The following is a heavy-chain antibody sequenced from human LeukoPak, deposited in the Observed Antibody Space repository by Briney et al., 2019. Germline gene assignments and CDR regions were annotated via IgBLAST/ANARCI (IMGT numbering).Heavy chain of an antibody. D-gene: IGHD6-13*01. Sequence: SETLSLTCTVSGGSISSSSYYWGWIRQPPGKGLEWIGSIYYSGSTYYNPSLKSRVTMSVDTSKNQFSLKLSSVTAADTAVYYCAAHCGSSWYLCEGEDYWGQGTLVTVSS. CDR3: AAHCGSSWYLCEGEDY. CDR1: GGSISSSSYY. CDR2: IYYSGST. V-gene: IGHV4-39*07. J-gene: IGHJ4*02.